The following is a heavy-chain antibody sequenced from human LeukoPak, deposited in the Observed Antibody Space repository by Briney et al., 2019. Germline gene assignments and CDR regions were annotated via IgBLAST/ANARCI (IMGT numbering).Heavy chain of an antibody. CDR2: INHNGNVN. Sequence: GGSLRLSCAASGFTFSSYWMNWARQAPGKWLEWVASINHNGNVNYYVDSVKGRFTISRDNAKNSLYLQMSNLRAEDTAVYFCARGGGLDVWGQGATVTVSS. CDR1: GFTFSSYW. J-gene: IGHJ6*02. CDR3: ARGGGLDV. D-gene: IGHD3-16*01. V-gene: IGHV3-7*03.